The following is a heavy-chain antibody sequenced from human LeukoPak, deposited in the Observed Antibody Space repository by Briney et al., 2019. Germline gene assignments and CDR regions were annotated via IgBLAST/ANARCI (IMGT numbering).Heavy chain of an antibody. Sequence: ASVKVSCKASGYTFTGYYMHWVRQAPGQGLEWMGWINPNSGGTNYAQKFQGRVTMTRDTSISTAYMELSRLRSDDTAVHYCARVASRVGATAVGYWGQGTLVTVSS. CDR2: INPNSGGT. J-gene: IGHJ4*02. CDR3: ARVASRVGATAVGY. V-gene: IGHV1-2*02. CDR1: GYTFTGYY. D-gene: IGHD1-26*01.